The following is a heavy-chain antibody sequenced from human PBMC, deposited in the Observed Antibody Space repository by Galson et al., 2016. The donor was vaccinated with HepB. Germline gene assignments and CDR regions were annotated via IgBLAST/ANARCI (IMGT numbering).Heavy chain of an antibody. Sequence: LRLSCAASGFTFSSYSMNWVRRAPGKGLEWVSYISSASSTIYYADSVKGRFTISRDNAKNSLYLQMNSLRDEDTAVYYCAREKTATIDYWGQGTLVTVSS. CDR2: ISSASSTI. J-gene: IGHJ4*02. D-gene: IGHD5-18*01. V-gene: IGHV3-48*02. CDR1: GFTFSSYS. CDR3: AREKTATIDY.